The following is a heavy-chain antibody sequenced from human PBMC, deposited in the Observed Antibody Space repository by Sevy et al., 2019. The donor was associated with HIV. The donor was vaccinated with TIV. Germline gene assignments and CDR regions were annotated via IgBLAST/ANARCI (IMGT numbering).Heavy chain of an antibody. Sequence: QSQTLSLTCAISGDSVSSSSAAWNWFRQSPSRGLERLGRTYYRSKWYNNYAVSVKSRVTINPDTSENQFSLHLNSVTPEDTAVYFCARGDELNSYYYGMDVWGQGTTVTVSS. CDR1: GDSVSSSSAA. CDR3: ARGDELNSYYYGMDV. D-gene: IGHD1-1*01. CDR2: TYYRSKWYN. J-gene: IGHJ6*02. V-gene: IGHV6-1*01.